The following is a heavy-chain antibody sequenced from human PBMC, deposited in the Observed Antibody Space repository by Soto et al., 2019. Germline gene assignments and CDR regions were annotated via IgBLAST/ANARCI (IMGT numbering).Heavy chain of an antibody. CDR1: GYTFTGYY. D-gene: IGHD3-3*01. CDR2: INPNSGGT. V-gene: IGHV1-2*02. Sequence: ASVKVSCKASGYTFTGYYMHWVRQAPGQGLEWMGWINPNSGGTNYAQKFQGRVTMTRDTSISTAYMELSRLRSDDTAVYYCARAYRLGFLEWLFMAYWGQGTLVTSP. J-gene: IGHJ4*02. CDR3: ARAYRLGFLEWLFMAY.